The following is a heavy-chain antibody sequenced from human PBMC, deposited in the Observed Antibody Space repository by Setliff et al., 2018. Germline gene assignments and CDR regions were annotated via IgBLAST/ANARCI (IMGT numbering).Heavy chain of an antibody. CDR2: ILHSGNI. D-gene: IGHD2-15*01. J-gene: IGHJ4*02. Sequence: SETLSLTCAVYGGSFSGYYWSWIRQPPGKRLEWIGEILHSGNINYNPSLKSRVTISMDTSKNQFSLKVNSVTAANTAVYYCARSFSRSEKFLLDYWGQGALVTVSS. V-gene: IGHV4-34*12. CDR3: ARSFSRSEKFLLDY. CDR1: GGSFSGYY.